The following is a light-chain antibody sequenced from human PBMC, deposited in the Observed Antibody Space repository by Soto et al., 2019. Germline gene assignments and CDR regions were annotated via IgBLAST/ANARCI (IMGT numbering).Light chain of an antibody. Sequence: EIVLTQSPATLSVSPGERATLSCRASQSVSSSLAWYQHKPGQAPRLLIYAASTRATGIPARFSGSGSGTDFTLTISSLQSEDFAVYDCHQYHHWPPSFTFGPGTKVDIK. CDR1: QSVSSS. CDR2: AAS. V-gene: IGKV3-15*01. CDR3: HQYHHWPPSFT. J-gene: IGKJ3*01.